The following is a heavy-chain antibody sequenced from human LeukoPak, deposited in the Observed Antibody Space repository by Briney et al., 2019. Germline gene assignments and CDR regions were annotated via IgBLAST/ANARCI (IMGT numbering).Heavy chain of an antibody. CDR1: GGSFSGYY. V-gene: IGHV4-34*01. CDR3: ARDDVLAAAGT. CDR2: IYYSGST. D-gene: IGHD6-13*01. Sequence: PSETLSLTCAVYGGSFSGYYWSRIRQPPGKGLEWIGSIYYSGSTYYNPSLKSRVTISVDTSKNQFSLKLSSVTAADTAVYYCARDDVLAAAGTWGQGTLVTVSS. J-gene: IGHJ4*02.